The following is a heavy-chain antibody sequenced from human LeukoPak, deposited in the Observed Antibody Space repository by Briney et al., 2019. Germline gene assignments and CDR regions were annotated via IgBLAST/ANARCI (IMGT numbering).Heavy chain of an antibody. Sequence: GGSLRLSCAASGFTFSSYAMSWVRQAPGRGLEWVSSIDISGGSTYYADSVQGRLTISRDNSKNTLYLEMNSLRAEDTALGYCANEVRPNDYWGQGTLVTVSS. CDR1: GFTFSSYA. CDR3: ANEVRPNDY. V-gene: IGHV3-23*01. D-gene: IGHD1-1*01. CDR2: IDISGGST. J-gene: IGHJ4*02.